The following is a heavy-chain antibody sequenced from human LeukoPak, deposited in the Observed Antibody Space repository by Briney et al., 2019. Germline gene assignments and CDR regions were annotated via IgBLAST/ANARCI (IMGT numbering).Heavy chain of an antibody. V-gene: IGHV2-5*02. CDR3: AHRKNYYDSSVFDY. D-gene: IGHD3-22*01. CDR2: IYWDDDR. CDR1: GFSLNTRGVG. J-gene: IGHJ4*02. Sequence: SGPTLLKPTQTLTLTCTFSGFSLNTRGVGVGWIRQPPGRALEWLALIYWDDDRRYSPSLKSRLTITKDTSKNQVVLTMTNMDPVDTATYYCAHRKNYYDSSVFDYWGQGPWSPSPQ.